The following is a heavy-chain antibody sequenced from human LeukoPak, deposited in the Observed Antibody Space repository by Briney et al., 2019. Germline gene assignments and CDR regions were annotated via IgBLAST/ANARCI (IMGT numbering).Heavy chain of an antibody. D-gene: IGHD1/OR15-1a*01. CDR2: IYYSGST. CDR1: GGSISSYY. Sequence: PSETLSLTCTVSGGSISSYYWSWFRQPPGKGLEWIGYIYYSGSTNYNPSLKGRVTISVDTSKNQFSLKLSSVTAADTAVYYCARHWNSDHLDYWGQGTLVSVSS. J-gene: IGHJ4*02. CDR3: ARHWNSDHLDY. V-gene: IGHV4-59*08.